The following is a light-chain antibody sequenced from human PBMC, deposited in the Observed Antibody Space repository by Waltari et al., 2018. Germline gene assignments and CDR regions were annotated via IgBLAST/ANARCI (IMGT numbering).Light chain of an antibody. Sequence: QSVLTQPPSVSAATGQKVTISCSGSTSKIGSNSVSWYQQLPGTAPKLLIYDNNQRPSGIPDRFSGSRSGTSATLGITGLQTGDEADYYCGTWDGSLTAGVFGGGTKVTVL. J-gene: IGLJ2*01. V-gene: IGLV1-51*01. CDR1: TSKIGSNS. CDR2: DNN. CDR3: GTWDGSLTAGV.